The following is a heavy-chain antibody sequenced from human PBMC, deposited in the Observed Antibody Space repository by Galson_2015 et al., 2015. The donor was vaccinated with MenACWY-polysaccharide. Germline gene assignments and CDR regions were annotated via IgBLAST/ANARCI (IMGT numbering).Heavy chain of an antibody. CDR2: ITDSGGNT. V-gene: IGHV3-23*01. CDR1: GFTFTTYG. D-gene: IGHD2-15*01. J-gene: IGHJ5*01. Sequence: SLRLSCAASGFTFTTYGVNWVRQAPGKGLECVSSITDSGGNTYYADSVKGRFTISRDNSKNTVYLEMNSLRAEDTAVYYCAKEGSCGGGSCSGWFDSWGQGTLVTVSS. CDR3: AKEGSCGGGSCSGWFDS.